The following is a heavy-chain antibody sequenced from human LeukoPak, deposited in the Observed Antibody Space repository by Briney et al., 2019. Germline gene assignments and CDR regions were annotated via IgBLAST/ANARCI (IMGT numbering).Heavy chain of an antibody. CDR3: ARSADIVVVPAAPDDAFDI. CDR1: GGTFSSYA. D-gene: IGHD2-2*01. J-gene: IGHJ3*02. V-gene: IGHV1-69*04. Sequence: SVKVSCKASGGTFSSYAISWVRQAPRQRLEWMGRIIPILGIANYAQKFQGRVTITADKSTSTAYMELSSLRSEDTAVYYCARSADIVVVPAAPDDAFDIWGQGTMVTVSS. CDR2: IIPILGIA.